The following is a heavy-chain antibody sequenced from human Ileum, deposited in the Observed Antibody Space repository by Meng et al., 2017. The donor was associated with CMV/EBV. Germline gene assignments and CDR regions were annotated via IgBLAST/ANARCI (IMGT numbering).Heavy chain of an antibody. Sequence: GGSLRLSCAASGFMFSTNEMNWVRQAPGKGLEYISYISSSGRTIYYADSVKGRFTISRDNAKDSLFLQMTNLRREDTAIYYCARSPYYYDSTGTSSDPSDHWGQGTLVTVSS. D-gene: IGHD3-22*01. V-gene: IGHV3-48*03. CDR2: ISSSGRTI. CDR1: GFMFSTNE. CDR3: ARSPYYYDSTGTSSDPSDH. J-gene: IGHJ4*02.